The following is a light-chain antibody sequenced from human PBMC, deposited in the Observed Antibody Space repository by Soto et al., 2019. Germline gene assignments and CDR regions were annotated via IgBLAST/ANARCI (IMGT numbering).Light chain of an antibody. CDR3: QQYNDKWT. V-gene: IGKV1-5*03. J-gene: IGKJ1*01. CDR2: KAS. Sequence: DIQMTQSPSTLSASVGDRVTITYRASQSISSWLAWYQQKPGKAPNLLIYKASSLQSGVPSRFSGSGSGTEFTLTISSLQPDDCGTYYCQQYNDKWTFGQGTKVEIK. CDR1: QSISSW.